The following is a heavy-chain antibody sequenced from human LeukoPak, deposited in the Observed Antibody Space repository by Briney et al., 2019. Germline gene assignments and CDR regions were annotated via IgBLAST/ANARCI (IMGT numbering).Heavy chain of an antibody. CDR2: INSDGSST. V-gene: IGHV3-74*01. CDR3: ARDDITGIDY. D-gene: IGHD1-20*01. Sequence: PGGSLRLSCAASGVTFSSYWMHWVRHAPGKGLGWVSRINSDGSSTIYADSVKGRFTISRDNAKNTLYLQMNSLRAEDTAVYYCARDDITGIDYWGQGTLVTVSS. J-gene: IGHJ4*02. CDR1: GVTFSSYW.